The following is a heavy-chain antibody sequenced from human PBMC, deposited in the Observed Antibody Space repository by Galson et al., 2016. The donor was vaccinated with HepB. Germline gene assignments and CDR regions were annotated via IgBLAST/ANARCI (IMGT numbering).Heavy chain of an antibody. CDR2: IKQDGSEK. CDR3: ARDMKWLRY. CDR1: GFTFSNYW. D-gene: IGHD5-12*01. Sequence: SLRLSCAASGFTFSNYWMTWVRQAPGKGLEWVANIKQDGSEKYYVDSVKGRFTISRDNAKNSLYLQMNSLRAEDTAVYCCARDMKWLRYWGQGTLVTVSS. V-gene: IGHV3-7*01. J-gene: IGHJ4*02.